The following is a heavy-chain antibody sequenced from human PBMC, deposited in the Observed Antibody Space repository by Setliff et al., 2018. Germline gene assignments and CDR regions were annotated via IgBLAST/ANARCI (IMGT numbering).Heavy chain of an antibody. Sequence: GASVKVSCKASGYTFSNYDINWVRQATGQGLEWMGWMNPNRDDTKYAQKFQHRILMAKDTSLNTVYVELSSLRSDDTATYYCARDGSAFFYQNWGQGSLVTVSS. V-gene: IGHV1-8*02. CDR1: GYTFSNYD. D-gene: IGHD1-26*01. J-gene: IGHJ4*02. CDR3: ARDGSAFFYQN. CDR2: MNPNRDDT.